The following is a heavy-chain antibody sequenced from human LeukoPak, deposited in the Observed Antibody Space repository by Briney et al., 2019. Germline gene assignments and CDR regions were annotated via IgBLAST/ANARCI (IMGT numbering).Heavy chain of an antibody. V-gene: IGHV3-48*01. Sequence: PGGSLRLSCAASGFTFSSYSMNWVRQAPGKGLEWVSYISSSSSTIYYADSVKGRFTISRDNAKNSLYLQMNSLRAEDTAVYYCARSKCSSTSCYGRDAFDIWGQGTMVTVSS. CDR3: ARSKCSSTSCYGRDAFDI. J-gene: IGHJ3*02. CDR2: ISSSSSTI. D-gene: IGHD2-2*01. CDR1: GFTFSSYS.